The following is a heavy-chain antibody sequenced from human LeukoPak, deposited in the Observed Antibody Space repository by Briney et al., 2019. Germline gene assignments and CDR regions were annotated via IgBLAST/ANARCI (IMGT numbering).Heavy chain of an antibody. CDR3: ARFAGFGALGYFQH. CDR1: VGTFSSYA. D-gene: IGHD3-10*01. CDR2: IISIIGTA. J-gene: IGHJ1*01. V-gene: IGHV1-69*13. Sequence: SVKVSCKASVGTFSSYAISWVRQAPGQGRDWIGGIISIIGTANYAQELQGRVTITADQSMSTAYKELSSLRTEDTAVYYCARFAGFGALGYFQHWGQGTLVTVSS.